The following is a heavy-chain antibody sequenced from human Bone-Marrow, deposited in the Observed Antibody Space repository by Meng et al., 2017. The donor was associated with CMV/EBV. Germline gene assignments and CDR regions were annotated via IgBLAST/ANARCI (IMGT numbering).Heavy chain of an antibody. Sequence: CGSEVKSAGMSVTGSCKASGYTFTSYGISWVRQAPGQGLEWMGWISAYNGNTNYAQKLQGRVTMTTDTSTSTAYMELRSLRSDDTAVYYCARGVAVAGPGDYWGQGTLVTVSS. CDR2: ISAYNGNT. V-gene: IGHV1-18*01. CDR1: GYTFTSYG. J-gene: IGHJ4*02. D-gene: IGHD6-19*01. CDR3: ARGVAVAGPGDY.